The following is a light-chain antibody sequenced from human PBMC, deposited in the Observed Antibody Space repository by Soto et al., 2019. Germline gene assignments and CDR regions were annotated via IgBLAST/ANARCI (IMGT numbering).Light chain of an antibody. V-gene: IGKV1-39*01. J-gene: IGKJ4*01. Sequence: DIQMTQSPSSLSASVGDSVTVTCRASQSISTYLNWYQQKPGKAPKLLIYAASSLQSGVPSRFSGYGSGTDFTLTISGLQPGDFATYFCQQSYSTPLTFGGGTKVEIK. CDR3: QQSYSTPLT. CDR2: AAS. CDR1: QSISTY.